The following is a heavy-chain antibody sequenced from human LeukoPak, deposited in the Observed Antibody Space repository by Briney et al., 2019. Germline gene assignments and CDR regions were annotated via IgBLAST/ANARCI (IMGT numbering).Heavy chain of an antibody. CDR1: GYTFINYG. D-gene: IGHD3-22*01. CDR3: ARERVDYYDSSGYYYL. Sequence: ASVKVSCKASGYTFINYGISWVRQAPGQGLECMGWISAYNGNTNYAQKVQGRVTMTTDTSTSTAYMELRSLRSDDTAVYYCARERVDYYDSSGYYYLWGQGTLVTVSS. CDR2: ISAYNGNT. J-gene: IGHJ4*02. V-gene: IGHV1-18*01.